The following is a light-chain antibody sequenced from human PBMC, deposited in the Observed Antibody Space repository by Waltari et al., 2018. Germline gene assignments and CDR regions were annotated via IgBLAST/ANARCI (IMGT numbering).Light chain of an antibody. V-gene: IGKV4-1*01. CDR2: WAS. Sequence: EIVMTHSPESLAVSLGEKATINCKSSPSILYTSNTKYYLAWYQQKPGQPPRLLIYWASSRDSGVPDRFSGSGSGTDFTLTISSLQAEDVAVYYCQQYFDNPRTFGQGTRLEIK. J-gene: IGKJ2*01. CDR3: QQYFDNPRT. CDR1: PSILYTSNTKYY.